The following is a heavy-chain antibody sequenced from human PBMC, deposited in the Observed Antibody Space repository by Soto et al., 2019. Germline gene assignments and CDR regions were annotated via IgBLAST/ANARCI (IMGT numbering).Heavy chain of an antibody. D-gene: IGHD2-15*01. CDR1: GFTFYTYA. J-gene: IGHJ4*02. CDR3: AKDTPVALFLFDY. V-gene: IGHV3-23*01. Sequence: EVQLLESGGGLIQPGGSLRLSCAASGFTFYTYAMSWVRQAPGKGLEWVAGITDTGDSTYYADSVTGRFTISRDNSKITLEVKMNSLIAEDTAVYYCAKDTPVALFLFDYWAQGTLVTVYS. CDR2: ITDTGDST.